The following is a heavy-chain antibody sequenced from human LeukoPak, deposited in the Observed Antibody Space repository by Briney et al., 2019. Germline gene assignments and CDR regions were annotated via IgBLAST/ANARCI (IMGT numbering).Heavy chain of an antibody. CDR1: GFTFSNAW. Sequence: GGSLRFSGAASGFTFSNAWWSWVRQAPGVGGVWVGRIKSKTAGGTTDYAARVKGRFTISRDDSNNTLELQMNSLKSVGAAVYYCTAEGCYCVYWGQGTLVTVSS. CDR3: TAEGCYCVY. J-gene: IGHJ4*02. D-gene: IGHD1-26*01. CDR2: IKSKTAGGTT. V-gene: IGHV3-15*01.